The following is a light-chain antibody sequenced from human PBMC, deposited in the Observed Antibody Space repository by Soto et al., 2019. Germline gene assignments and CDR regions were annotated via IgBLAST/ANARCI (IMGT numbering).Light chain of an antibody. CDR3: QQYGSSPRT. CDR2: GAS. CDR1: QSISSNY. Sequence: EIVLTQSPGTLSMSPGERATLSCRASQSISSNYLAWYQQKPGQAPRLLIYGASSRVTGIPDRFSGSGSGTDFTLTISRLEAEDFAVYYCQQYGSSPRTFGQGTKLEFK. J-gene: IGKJ1*01. V-gene: IGKV3-20*01.